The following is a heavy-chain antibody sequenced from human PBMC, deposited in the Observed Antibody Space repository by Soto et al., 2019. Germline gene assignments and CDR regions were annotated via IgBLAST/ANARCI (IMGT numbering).Heavy chain of an antibody. Sequence: QLLLQEAGPSLVEPSEALSLTCTVSSGSISSTSYYWAWIRQPPGKGLEWIGAIYYDGTTYYTESLKSRVSISVDTSKSQYYLKVNSVTAADTAVYFCARQGRNTKIVLVKHYAADFWGQGTAVTVSS. J-gene: IGHJ6*02. CDR1: SGSISSTSYY. CDR3: ARQGRNTKIVLVKHYAADF. V-gene: IGHV4-39*01. CDR2: IYYDGTT. D-gene: IGHD3-22*01.